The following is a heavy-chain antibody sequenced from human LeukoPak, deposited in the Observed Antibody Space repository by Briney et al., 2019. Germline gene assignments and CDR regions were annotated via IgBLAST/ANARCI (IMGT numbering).Heavy chain of an antibody. CDR3: ARDTTLDY. Sequence: GGSLTLSCAASGFTVSSNYMSWVRQAPGKGQEWVSVIYSGGSTYYADSVKGRFTISRDNSKNTLYLQMNSLRAEDTAVYYCARDTTLDYWGQGTLVTVSS. V-gene: IGHV3-53*01. J-gene: IGHJ4*02. CDR1: GFTVSSNY. CDR2: IYSGGST. D-gene: IGHD1-26*01.